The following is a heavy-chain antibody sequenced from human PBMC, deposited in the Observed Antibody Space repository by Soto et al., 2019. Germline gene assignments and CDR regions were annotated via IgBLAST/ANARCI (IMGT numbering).Heavy chain of an antibody. CDR3: GRHLFSDV. CDR1: GGSMSNYY. Sequence: SETLSLTCTVSGGSMSNYYWSWIRQPPGKGLEWIGYFSYTGTTNYNPSLKSRVTISADTSKNQFFLKLSSVTAADTAVYYCGRHLFSDVWGQGTTVTVSS. V-gene: IGHV4-59*08. J-gene: IGHJ6*02. D-gene: IGHD2-21*01. CDR2: FSYTGTT.